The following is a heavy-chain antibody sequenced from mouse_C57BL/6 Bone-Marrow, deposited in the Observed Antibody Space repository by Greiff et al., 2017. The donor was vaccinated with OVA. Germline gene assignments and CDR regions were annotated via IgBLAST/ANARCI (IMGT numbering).Heavy chain of an antibody. V-gene: IGHV1-64*01. D-gene: IGHD1-1*01. J-gene: IGHJ2*01. CDR1: GYTFTSYW. CDR3: ARSGYYGTFDY. Sequence: VQLQQPGAELVKPGASVKLSCKASGYTFTSYWMHWVKQRPGQGLEWIGMIDPNSGGTKYNEKFKSKATLTVDKPSSTAYMQLSSLTSEDSAVYYCARSGYYGTFDYWGQGTTLTVSS. CDR2: IDPNSGGT.